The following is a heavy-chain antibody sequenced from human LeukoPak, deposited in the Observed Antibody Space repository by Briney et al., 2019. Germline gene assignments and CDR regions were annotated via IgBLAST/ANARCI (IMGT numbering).Heavy chain of an antibody. Sequence: PGGSLRLSCAASGFTVSSNEMRWVRQAPGKGLEWVSFIYSAGSTHYSDSVKGRFTISIDNSKNTLYLQMNSLRAEDAAVYYCARETDYSLFDYWGQGTLVTVSS. J-gene: IGHJ4*02. CDR2: IYSAGST. V-gene: IGHV3-66*01. D-gene: IGHD3-10*01. CDR3: ARETDYSLFDY. CDR1: GFTVSSNE.